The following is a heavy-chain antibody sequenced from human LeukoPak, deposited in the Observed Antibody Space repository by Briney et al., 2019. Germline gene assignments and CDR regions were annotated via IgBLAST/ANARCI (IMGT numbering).Heavy chain of an antibody. Sequence: PSVKVSCKASGGTFSSYAISWVRQAPGQGLEWMGGIIPIFGTANYAQKFQGRVTITTDESTSTAYMELSSLRSEDTAVYYCARVCRDGYLMDYWGQGTLVTVSS. D-gene: IGHD5-24*01. CDR1: GGTFSSYA. CDR2: IIPIFGTA. J-gene: IGHJ4*02. V-gene: IGHV1-69*05. CDR3: ARVCRDGYLMDY.